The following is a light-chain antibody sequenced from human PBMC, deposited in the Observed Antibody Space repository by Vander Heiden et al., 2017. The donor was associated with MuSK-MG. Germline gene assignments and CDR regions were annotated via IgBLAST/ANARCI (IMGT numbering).Light chain of an antibody. J-gene: IGLJ2*01. CDR3: SSYAATNVV. V-gene: IGLV2-8*01. CDR2: DVN. CDR1: SRDVGGYNY. Sequence: QSALIQPPSASGSPGQSVTISCTGTSRDVGGYNYVSWYQQYPGKAPKVIIYDVNKRPLGVPDRFSGSKSGSTASLTVSGLQGDDEADYYCSSYAATNVVFGGGTKLTVL.